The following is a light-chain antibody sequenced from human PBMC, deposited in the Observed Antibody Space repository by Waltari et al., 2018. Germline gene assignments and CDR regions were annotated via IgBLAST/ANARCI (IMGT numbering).Light chain of an antibody. J-gene: IGKJ2*01. CDR1: QSVFYSSKNKNN. Sequence: DIVMTQSPDSLAVSLGERATLNCKSSQSVFYSSKNKNNLAWYQQKPGQPPKLLIYWASTRESGVPDRFSGSGSGTDFTLTISSLQAEDVAVYYCQQYYTTPYTCGQGTKLGIK. V-gene: IGKV4-1*01. CDR2: WAS. CDR3: QQYYTTPYT.